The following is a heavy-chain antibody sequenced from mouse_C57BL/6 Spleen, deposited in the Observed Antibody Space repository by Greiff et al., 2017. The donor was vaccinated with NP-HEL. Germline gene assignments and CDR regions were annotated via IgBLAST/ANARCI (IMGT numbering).Heavy chain of an antibody. V-gene: IGHV5-12*01. J-gene: IGHJ4*01. CDR2: ISNGGGST. Sequence: EVKLVESGGGLVQPGGSLKLSCAASGFTFSDYYMYWVRQTPEKRLEWVAYISNGGGSTYYPDTVKGRFTISRDNAKNTLYLQMSRLKSEDTAMYYCAGRGNYYGPYAMDYWGQGTSVTVSS. CDR1: GFTFSDYY. CDR3: AGRGNYYGPYAMDY. D-gene: IGHD2-1*01.